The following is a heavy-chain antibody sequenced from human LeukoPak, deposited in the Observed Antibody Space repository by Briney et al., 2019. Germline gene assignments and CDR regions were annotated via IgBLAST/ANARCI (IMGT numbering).Heavy chain of an antibody. D-gene: IGHD3-10*01. CDR1: GFTFSSYG. J-gene: IGHJ4*02. CDR2: IRYDGSNK. V-gene: IGHV3-30*02. Sequence: GGSLRLSCAASGFTFSSYGMHWVRQAPGKGLEWVAFIRYDGSNKYYADSVKGRFTISRDNSKNTLYLQMNSLRAEDTAVSYCAKGDYGSGSYSLDYWGQGTLVTVSS. CDR3: AKGDYGSGSYSLDY.